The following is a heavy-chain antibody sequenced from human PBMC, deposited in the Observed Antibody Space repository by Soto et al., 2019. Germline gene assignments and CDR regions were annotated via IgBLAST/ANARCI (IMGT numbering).Heavy chain of an antibody. CDR3: ASCYGRNFDY. J-gene: IGHJ4*02. CDR2: INHSGST. V-gene: IGHV4-34*01. Sequence: QVQLQQWGAGLLKPSETLSLTCTVYGGSFSGYYWNWIRQPPGKGLEWIGEINHSGSTNYNPSLTLPLTISLATSTYPFSLKLTSVPAADTAVYYCASCYGRNFDYWGQGTLVTVSS. CDR1: GGSFSGYY. D-gene: IGHD2-2*01.